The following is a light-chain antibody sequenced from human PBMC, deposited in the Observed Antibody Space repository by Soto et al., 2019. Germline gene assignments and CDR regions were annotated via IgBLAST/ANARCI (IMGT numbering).Light chain of an antibody. CDR1: QSIRTN. J-gene: IGKJ1*01. CDR3: QHRSNWPGT. V-gene: IGKV3-11*01. CDR2: DAS. Sequence: EIVMTQSPATLSVSPGERATLSCRASQSIRTNLAWYQQKPGQPPRLLIYDASTRATGIPARFTGSGSGTDFTLTISSLEPEDFAVYYCQHRSNWPGTFGQGTKVDIK.